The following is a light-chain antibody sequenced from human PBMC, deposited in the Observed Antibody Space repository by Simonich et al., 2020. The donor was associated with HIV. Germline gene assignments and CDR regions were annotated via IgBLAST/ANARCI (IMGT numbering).Light chain of an antibody. CDR2: WAS. Sequence: DIVMTQSPDSLAVSLGERAHINCKSSQSVLYNSNNKNYLAWYQQKPGQPPKLLMYWASTRESGVPDRFSGSGSGTDFTLTISSLQAEDVAVYFCQQCHSHPHTFGQGTKLEIK. CDR1: QSVLYNSNNKNY. J-gene: IGKJ2*01. CDR3: QQCHSHPHT. V-gene: IGKV4-1*01.